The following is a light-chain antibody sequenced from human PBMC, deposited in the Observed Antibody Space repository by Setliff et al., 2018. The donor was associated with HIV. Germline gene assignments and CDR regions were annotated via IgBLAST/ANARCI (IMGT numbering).Light chain of an antibody. J-gene: IGLJ3*02. V-gene: IGLV2-23*02. CDR3: CSYGSGDIWV. CDR1: RSDVGNTLS. Sequence: QSVLTQPASVSGSPGQSITISCTGSRSDVGNTLSVSWYQQNVGEVPKLLIYEVDRRPSGISHRFSGSKSANTASLTISGLQVEDEADYYCCSYGSGDIWVFGGGTKGTVL. CDR2: EVD.